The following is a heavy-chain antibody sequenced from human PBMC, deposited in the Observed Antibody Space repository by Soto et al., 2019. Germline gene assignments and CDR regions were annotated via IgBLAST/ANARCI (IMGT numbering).Heavy chain of an antibody. CDR3: ASVDGTRPMTGDYYYYCLDV. D-gene: IGHD3-9*01. CDR2: IFYGGST. V-gene: IGHV4-59*01. J-gene: IGHJ6*02. Sequence: SETLSLTCAVSGGSISSYYWSWIRQPPGKGREWSGYIFYGGSTNYSPSLKSRVTISLNTSKSQFYITMTSVTDADTGVYYCASVDGTRPMTGDYYYYCLDVRGQGTTVTVSS. CDR1: GGSISSYY.